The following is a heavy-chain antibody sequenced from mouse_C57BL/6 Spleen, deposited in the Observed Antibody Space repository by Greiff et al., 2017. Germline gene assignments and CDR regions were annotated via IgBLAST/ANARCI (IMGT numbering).Heavy chain of an antibody. CDR3: ARKGDYFDY. Sequence: EVQGVESGGDLVKPGGSLKLSCAASGFTFSSYGMSWVRQTPDKRLEWVASICSGGSYTYYPDSVKGRFTMSRDNAKNTPYLQMSSLKSEDTAMYYCARKGDYFDYWGQGTTLTVSS. V-gene: IGHV5-6*01. J-gene: IGHJ2*01. CDR1: GFTFSSYG. CDR2: ICSGGSYT.